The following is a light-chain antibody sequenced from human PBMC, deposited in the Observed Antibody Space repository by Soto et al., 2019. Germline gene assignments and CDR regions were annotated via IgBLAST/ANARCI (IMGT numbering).Light chain of an antibody. V-gene: IGKV1-5*03. Sequence: DIQMTQSPSTLSASVGDRVTITCRASQSISTFLAWYQQKPGKAPKLLIYQASTLDTGVTSTFSGSGSGTEFTLTISSLQPADFATYHCQQYNAYPHTFGQGTKLEIK. CDR1: QSISTF. CDR2: QAS. CDR3: QQYNAYPHT. J-gene: IGKJ2*01.